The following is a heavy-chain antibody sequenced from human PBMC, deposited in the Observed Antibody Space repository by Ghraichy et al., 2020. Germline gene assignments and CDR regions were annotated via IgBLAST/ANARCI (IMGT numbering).Heavy chain of an antibody. J-gene: IGHJ4*02. CDR2: LSGSGGSA. CDR3: AKEFGIEVAPGTGIVDY. CDR1: GFTFRNFA. V-gene: IGHV3-23*01. Sequence: GGSLRLSCTASGFTFRNFAMGWVRQAPGKGLEWVSGLSGSGGSAYYADSVKGRFTISRDNSKNTLYLQMNSLRAEDTAVYYCAKEFGIEVAPGTGIVDYWGQGTLVTVSS. D-gene: IGHD3-22*01.